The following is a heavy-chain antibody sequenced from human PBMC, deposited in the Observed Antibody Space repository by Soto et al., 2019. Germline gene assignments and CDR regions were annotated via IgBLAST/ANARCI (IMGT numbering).Heavy chain of an antibody. CDR1: GFTSSSYG. J-gene: IGHJ4*02. CDR2: ISYDGSST. Sequence: PGGSLRLSCAASGFTSSSYGMHWVRQAPGRGLEWVAVISYDGSSTYYTDSVKGRFTISRDNSKNTLYLQMNSLRAEDTAVYYCAKGYSGTPAAGLPRGYFDYWGQGALVTVSS. D-gene: IGHD6-13*01. CDR3: AKGYSGTPAAGLPRGYFDY. V-gene: IGHV3-30*18.